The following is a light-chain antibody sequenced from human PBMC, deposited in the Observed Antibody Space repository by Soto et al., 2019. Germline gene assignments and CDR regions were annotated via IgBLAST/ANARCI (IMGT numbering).Light chain of an antibody. V-gene: IGKV3-20*01. J-gene: IGKJ1*01. CDR3: QQYVSSPWT. Sequence: EIVLTQSPGTLSLSPGERATVSCRASQRVSSSYLAWYQQRPGQAPRLLIYGASSRATGIPDRFSGSGSATDFTLTISRLDPEDFAVYYCQQYVSSPWTFGQGTRVEIK. CDR2: GAS. CDR1: QRVSSSY.